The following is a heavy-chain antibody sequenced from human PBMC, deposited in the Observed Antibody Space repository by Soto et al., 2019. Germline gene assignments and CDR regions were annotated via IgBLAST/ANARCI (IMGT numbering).Heavy chain of an antibody. CDR1: GGSISSYY. CDR2: IYYSGST. CDR3: ARTTYYYDSSGYYYLYYFDY. J-gene: IGHJ4*02. V-gene: IGHV4-59*08. Sequence: SETLSLTCTVSGGSISSYYWSWIRQPPGKGLEWIGYIYYSGSTYYNPSLKSRVTISVDTSKNQFSLKLSSVTAADTAVYYCARTTYYYDSSGYYYLYYFDYWGQGTLVTVSS. D-gene: IGHD3-22*01.